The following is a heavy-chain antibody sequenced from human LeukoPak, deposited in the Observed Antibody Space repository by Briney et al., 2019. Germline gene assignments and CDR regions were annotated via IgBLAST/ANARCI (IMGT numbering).Heavy chain of an antibody. CDR2: ISYDGSNK. CDR1: GFTFSSYA. V-gene: IGHV3-30-3*01. D-gene: IGHD4-17*01. J-gene: IGHJ4*02. CDR3: ARDYGGNGYFDY. Sequence: HPGGSLRLSCAASGFTFSSYAMHWVRQAPGKGLEWVAVISYDGSNKYYADSVKGRFTISRDNSKNTLYLQMNSLRAEDTAVYYCARDYGGNGYFDYWGQGTLVTVSS.